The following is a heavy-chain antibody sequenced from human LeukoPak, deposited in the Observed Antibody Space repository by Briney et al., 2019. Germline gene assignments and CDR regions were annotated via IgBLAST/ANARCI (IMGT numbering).Heavy chain of an antibody. V-gene: IGHV3-23*01. CDR1: GFTFSSYV. Sequence: PGESLRLSCAAYGFTFSSYVMSWVRQAPGKGLEWVSAISGSGGSTYYADSVKGRFTISRDNSQNTLNLQMISLRAEDTGVYYCARQLWLDYWGQGTLVTVSS. J-gene: IGHJ4*02. D-gene: IGHD5-18*01. CDR2: ISGSGGST. CDR3: ARQLWLDY.